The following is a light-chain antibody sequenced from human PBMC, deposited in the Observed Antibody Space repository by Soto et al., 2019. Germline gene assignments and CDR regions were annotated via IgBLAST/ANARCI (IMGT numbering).Light chain of an antibody. CDR1: SDDVGGYNY. J-gene: IGLJ2*01. CDR3: SSYTTSSTQV. Sequence: QSALTQPASVSGSPGQSITISCTGTSDDVGGYNYVSWYQQHPGKAPKLMIFEVNNRPSGVSNRFSGSKSGNTASLTISGLQAEDEADYYCSSYTTSSTQVFGGGTKLTVL. CDR2: EVN. V-gene: IGLV2-14*01.